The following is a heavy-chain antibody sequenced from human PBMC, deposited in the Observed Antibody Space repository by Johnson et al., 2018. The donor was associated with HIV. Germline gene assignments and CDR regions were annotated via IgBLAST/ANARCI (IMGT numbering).Heavy chain of an antibody. CDR1: GFNFNSYW. CDR2: IKQDGSEA. D-gene: IGHD1-26*01. CDR3: ARRGWGLVTTQNAFDI. J-gene: IGHJ3*02. V-gene: IGHV3-7*05. Sequence: VQLVESGGGLVQPGGSLRLSCAASGFNFNSYWMTWVRQAPGKGLEWVANIKQDGSEAYYVDSVKGRFTITRDNDKKSVYLQMNSLRAEDTAVYYCARRGWGLVTTQNAFDIWGQGTMVTVSS.